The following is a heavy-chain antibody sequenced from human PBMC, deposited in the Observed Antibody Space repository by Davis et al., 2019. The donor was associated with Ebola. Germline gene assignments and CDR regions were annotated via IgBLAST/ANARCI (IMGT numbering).Heavy chain of an antibody. J-gene: IGHJ4*02. V-gene: IGHV1-2*02. Sequence: ASVKVSCKASGYTFTGYYMHWVRQAPGQGLEWMGWINPNSGGTNYAQKFQGRVTMTRDTSISTAYMELSRLRSDDTAVYYCAREAYSSSWYAIWGQGTLVTVSS. CDR1: GYTFTGYY. D-gene: IGHD6-13*01. CDR3: AREAYSSSWYAI. CDR2: INPNSGGT.